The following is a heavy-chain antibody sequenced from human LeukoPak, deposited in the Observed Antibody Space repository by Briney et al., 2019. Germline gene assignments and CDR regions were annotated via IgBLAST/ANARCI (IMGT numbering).Heavy chain of an antibody. Sequence: GGSLRLSCAASGFTFSSYSMNWVRQAPGKGLEWVSSISSSSSYIYYADSVKGRFTISRDNAKNSLHLQMNSLRAEDTAVYYCATTKSTTSFDYWGQGTLVTVSS. CDR1: GFTFSSYS. D-gene: IGHD1-7*01. J-gene: IGHJ4*02. CDR2: ISSSSSYI. V-gene: IGHV3-21*01. CDR3: ATTKSTTSFDY.